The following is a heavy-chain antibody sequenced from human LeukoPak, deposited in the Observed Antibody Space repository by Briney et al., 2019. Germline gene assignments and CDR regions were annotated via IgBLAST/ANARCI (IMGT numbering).Heavy chain of an antibody. Sequence: GGSLRLSCAASGFTFSSYAMHWVRQAPGKGLEWVAVISYDGSNKYYADSMKGRFTISRDNSKNTLYLQMNSLRAEDTAVYYCARELELENFWGQGTLVTVSS. CDR2: ISYDGSNK. CDR3: ARELELENF. CDR1: GFTFSSYA. D-gene: IGHD1-7*01. V-gene: IGHV3-30-3*01. J-gene: IGHJ4*02.